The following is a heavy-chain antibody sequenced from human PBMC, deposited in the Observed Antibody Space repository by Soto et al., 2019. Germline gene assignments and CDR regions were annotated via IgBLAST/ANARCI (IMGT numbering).Heavy chain of an antibody. Sequence: WGSLRLSCAASGFPLSSYWMTWVRQAPGKAVEWVANIDQDGSEKYYLDSVKGRFTISRDNAKNSLYLQMNSLRTEDTAVFYCARVPGYSSNAEPVTFDTWGNGNMVTVSS. D-gene: IGHD6-13*01. CDR3: ARVPGYSSNAEPVTFDT. CDR2: IDQDGSEK. J-gene: IGHJ3*02. V-gene: IGHV3-7*03. CDR1: GFPLSSYW.